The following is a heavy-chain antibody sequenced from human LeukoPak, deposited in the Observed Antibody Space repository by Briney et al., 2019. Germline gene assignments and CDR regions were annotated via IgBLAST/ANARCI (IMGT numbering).Heavy chain of an antibody. CDR1: GGTFTSYY. Sequence: GASVKVSCKASGGTFTSYYMHWVRQAPGQGLEWMGIINPSGGSTSYAQKFQGRVTMTRDTSTSTVYMELSSLRSEDTAVYYCARDKGTMVRGSKEGSFDYWGQGTLVTVSS. D-gene: IGHD3-10*01. CDR3: ARDKGTMVRGSKEGSFDY. J-gene: IGHJ4*02. V-gene: IGHV1-46*01. CDR2: INPSGGST.